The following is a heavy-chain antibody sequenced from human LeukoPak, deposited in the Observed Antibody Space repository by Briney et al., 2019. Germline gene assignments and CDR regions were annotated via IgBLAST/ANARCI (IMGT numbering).Heavy chain of an antibody. V-gene: IGHV4-39*07. CDR1: GGSISSSSYY. J-gene: IGHJ4*02. CDR2: IYYSGST. CDR3: ASQGDYYDSSGYYSFDY. Sequence: PSETLSLTCTVSGGSISSSSYYWGWIRQPPGKGLEWIGSIYYSGSTYYNPSLKSRVTISVDTSKNQFSLKLSSVTAADTAVYYCASQGDYYDSSGYYSFDYWGQGTLVTVSS. D-gene: IGHD3-22*01.